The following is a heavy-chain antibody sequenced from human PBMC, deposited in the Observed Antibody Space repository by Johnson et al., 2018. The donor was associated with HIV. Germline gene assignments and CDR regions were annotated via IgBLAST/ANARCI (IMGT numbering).Heavy chain of an antibody. CDR1: GFTFSSYA. CDR3: AKDPFPVIVVVKGAFDI. CDR2: ISGSGGST. V-gene: IGHV3-23*01. D-gene: IGHD3-22*01. Sequence: VQLLESGGGLVQPGGSLRLSCAASGFTFSSYAMNWVRQAPGTGLEWVSAISGSGGSTYYADSVKGRFTISRDNSKNTLYLQMNRPRAEDTAVYSCAKDPFPVIVVVKGAFDIWGQGTIVTVSS. J-gene: IGHJ3*02.